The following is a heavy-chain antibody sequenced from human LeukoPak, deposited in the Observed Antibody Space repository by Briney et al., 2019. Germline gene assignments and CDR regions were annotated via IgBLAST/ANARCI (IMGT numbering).Heavy chain of an antibody. Sequence: PGGSLRLSCAASGFTFSTYAMSWVRQAPGKGLEWVSGISGSGGTTYYADSVKGRFTISRDNSKNTLYLQMNSLRAEDTAVYYCAKSCCSTSSCYGGFDCWGQGTLVTVSS. CDR1: GFTFSTYA. D-gene: IGHD2-2*01. J-gene: IGHJ4*02. CDR3: AKSCCSTSSCYGGFDC. V-gene: IGHV3-23*01. CDR2: ISGSGGTT.